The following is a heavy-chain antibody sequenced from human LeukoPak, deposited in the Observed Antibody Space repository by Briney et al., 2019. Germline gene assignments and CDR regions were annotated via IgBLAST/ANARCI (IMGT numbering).Heavy chain of an antibody. Sequence: GGSLRLSCAASGFTVSSNYMGWVRQAPGTGLEWVSVIYSGDNTYYADSVKGRFTICRDNSTNTLYLQMKSLRAEDTAVYYCARGYSSSWYGGADNYFDYWGQGTLVTVSS. V-gene: IGHV3-66*01. CDR2: IYSGDNT. CDR1: GFTVSSNY. J-gene: IGHJ4*02. CDR3: ARGYSSSWYGGADNYFDY. D-gene: IGHD6-13*01.